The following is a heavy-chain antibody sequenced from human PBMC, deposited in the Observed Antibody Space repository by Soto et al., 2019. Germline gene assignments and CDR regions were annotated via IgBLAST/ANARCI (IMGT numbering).Heavy chain of an antibody. CDR2: INAGNGNT. V-gene: IGHV1-3*01. CDR3: STGYSSSWYPSVAYFYYGMDV. CDR1: GYTFTSYA. D-gene: IGHD6-13*01. Sequence: ASVKVSCKASGYTFTSYAMHWVRQAPGQRLEWMGWINAGNGNTKYSQKFQGRVTITRDTSASTAYMELSSLRSEDTAVYYCSTGYSSSWYPSVAYFYYGMDVWGQGTTVTVS. J-gene: IGHJ6*02.